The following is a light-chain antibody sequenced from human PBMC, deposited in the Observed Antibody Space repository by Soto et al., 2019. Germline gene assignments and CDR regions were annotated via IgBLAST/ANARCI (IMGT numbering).Light chain of an antibody. CDR2: AAS. V-gene: IGKV1-39*01. J-gene: IGKJ1*01. CDR1: QSISSY. Sequence: DIQMTQSPSSLSASVGDRVTITCRASQSISSYLNWYQQNPGKAPKLLIYAASSLQSGVPSRFSGSGSGTEVNLTISSLQPDDFAAYYCQQSYRTPWTVGRGTKVEIK. CDR3: QQSYRTPWT.